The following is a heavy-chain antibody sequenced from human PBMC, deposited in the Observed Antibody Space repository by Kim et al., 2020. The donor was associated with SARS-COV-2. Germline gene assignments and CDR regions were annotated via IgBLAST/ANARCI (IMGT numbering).Heavy chain of an antibody. D-gene: IGHD6-19*01. V-gene: IGHV4-59*13. J-gene: IGHJ4*02. CDR2: VYYSGST. CDR3: ARGSDGWTSDY. Sequence: SETLSLTCTVSGGSISSYYWNWIRQPPGKGLEWIGYVYYSGSTNYNPSLKSRVTISLDTSKNQFSLKLGSVTAADTAVYYCARGSDGWTSDYWGQGTLVTVSS. CDR1: GGSISSYY.